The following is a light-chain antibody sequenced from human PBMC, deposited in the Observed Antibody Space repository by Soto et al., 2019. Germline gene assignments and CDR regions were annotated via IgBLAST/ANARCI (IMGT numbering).Light chain of an antibody. Sequence: DIQMTQSPPSLAAAVGDRVTITCRASQGISNYLAWYQQKPGKVPKLLIYAASTLQSGVPSRFSASGSGTYFTLTISSLQPEDVATYYCQKYNCVPFTFAPGTKVEIK. J-gene: IGKJ3*01. CDR2: AAS. CDR3: QKYNCVPFT. CDR1: QGISNY. V-gene: IGKV1-27*01.